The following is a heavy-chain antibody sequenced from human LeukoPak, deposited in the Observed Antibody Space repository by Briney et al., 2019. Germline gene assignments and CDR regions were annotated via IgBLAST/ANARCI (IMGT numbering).Heavy chain of an antibody. CDR2: INHSGST. CDR1: GGSFSGHY. D-gene: IGHD3-3*01. V-gene: IGHV4-34*01. CDR3: ASGQYYDLWSGYYVD. J-gene: IGHJ4*02. Sequence: MASETLSLTCAVYGGSFSGHYWSWIRQPPGKGLEWIGEINHSGSTNYNPSLESRVTISVDTSKNHFSLKLSSVTAADTAVYYCASGQYYDLWSGYYVDWGQGTLVTVSA.